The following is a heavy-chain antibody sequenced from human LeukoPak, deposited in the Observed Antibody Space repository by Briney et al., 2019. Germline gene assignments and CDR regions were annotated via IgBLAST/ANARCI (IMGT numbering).Heavy chain of an antibody. V-gene: IGHV1-18*01. CDR1: GYTFTSYG. Sequence: ASVKVSCKASGYTFTSYGISWVRQAPGQGLEWMGWISAYNGNTNYAQKLQGRVTMTTDTSTSTAYMELRSLRSDDTAVYYCARGLQRITGTTWFDPWGRGTLVTVSS. CDR3: ARGLQRITGTTWFDP. D-gene: IGHD1-7*01. J-gene: IGHJ5*02. CDR2: ISAYNGNT.